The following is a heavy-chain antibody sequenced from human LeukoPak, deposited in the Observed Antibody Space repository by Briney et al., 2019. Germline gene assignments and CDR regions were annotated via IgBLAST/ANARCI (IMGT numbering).Heavy chain of an antibody. Sequence: PSEPLSLTCAVYGGSFRCYYWSWIRQPPPKGRDWIGEINHSGRTNYNPSLRIRVPISVDTSKTQFSLKLSSVPAAAPAVYYCARWALRRSRLFDYWGQGSLVTVSS. V-gene: IGHV4-34*01. D-gene: IGHD1-26*01. J-gene: IGHJ4*02. CDR3: ARWALRRSRLFDY. CDR2: INHSGRT. CDR1: GGSFRCYY.